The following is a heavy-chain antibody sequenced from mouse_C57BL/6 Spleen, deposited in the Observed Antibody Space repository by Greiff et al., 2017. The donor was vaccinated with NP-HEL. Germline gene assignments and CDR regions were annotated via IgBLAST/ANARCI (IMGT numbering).Heavy chain of an antibody. J-gene: IGHJ3*01. Sequence: VQLKESGGGLVKPGGSLKLSCAASGFTFSSYAMSWVRQTPEKRLEWVATISDGGSYTYYPDNVKGRFTISRDNAKNNLYLQMSHLKSEDTAMYYCAREMGRDWFAYWGQGTLVTVSA. V-gene: IGHV5-4*01. CDR1: GFTFSSYA. CDR3: AREMGRDWFAY. D-gene: IGHD4-1*01. CDR2: ISDGGSYT.